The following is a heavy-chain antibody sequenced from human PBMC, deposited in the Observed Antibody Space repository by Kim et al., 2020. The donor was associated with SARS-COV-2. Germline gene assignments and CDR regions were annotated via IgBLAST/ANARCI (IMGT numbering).Heavy chain of an antibody. D-gene: IGHD6-13*01. V-gene: IGHV3-66*02. CDR3: ARKKQSLYVMDF. J-gene: IGHJ6*02. CDR2: T. Sequence: TCHADSVKGRFTISRDISKNTLLLQMNSLRGEDTGVYYCARKKQSLYVMDFWGQGTTVTVS.